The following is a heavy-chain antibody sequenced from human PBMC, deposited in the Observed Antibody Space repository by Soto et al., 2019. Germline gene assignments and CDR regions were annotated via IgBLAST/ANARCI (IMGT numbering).Heavy chain of an antibody. Sequence: ASVKFYCKASGYTFTNYDISWVRQATGQGLEWMGWMNPNSANTGYAQKFQGRVSMTRDTSINTAYMELSSLRSEDTAIYYCARMATSGTLNWFDPWGQGTLVTVSS. J-gene: IGHJ5*02. D-gene: IGHD1-26*01. CDR1: GYTFTNYD. V-gene: IGHV1-8*01. CDR2: MNPNSANT. CDR3: ARMATSGTLNWFDP.